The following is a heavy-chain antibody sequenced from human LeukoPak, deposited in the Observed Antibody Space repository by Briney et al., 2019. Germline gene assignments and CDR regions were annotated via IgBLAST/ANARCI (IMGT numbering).Heavy chain of an antibody. CDR1: GFTFSSYA. CDR2: ISGSGGST. CDR3: AKMGIAVAGTSPWRTNWFDP. Sequence: PGGSLRLSCAASGFTFSSYAMSWVRQAPGKGLEWVSAISGSGGSTYYADSVKGRFTISRDNSKNTLYLQMNSLRAEDTAVYYCAKMGIAVAGTSPWRTNWFDPWGQGTMVTVSS. J-gene: IGHJ5*02. V-gene: IGHV3-23*01. D-gene: IGHD6-19*01.